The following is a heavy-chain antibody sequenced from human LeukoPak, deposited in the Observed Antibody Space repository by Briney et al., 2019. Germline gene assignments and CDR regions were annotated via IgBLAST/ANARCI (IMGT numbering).Heavy chain of an antibody. V-gene: IGHV1-2*02. D-gene: IGHD1-1*01. CDR1: GYTFTGYY. J-gene: IGHJ6*03. CDR3: ARDPGSTLSTYYFYYYMDV. CDR2: INPKSGAT. Sequence: ASVKVSCKAFGYTFTGYYIHWVRQAPGQGLEWVGWINPKSGATNYPQKFQGRVSMTRDTSISTAYMDLSRLTSDDTAVYYCARDPGSTLSTYYFYYYMDVWGKGTTVTVSS.